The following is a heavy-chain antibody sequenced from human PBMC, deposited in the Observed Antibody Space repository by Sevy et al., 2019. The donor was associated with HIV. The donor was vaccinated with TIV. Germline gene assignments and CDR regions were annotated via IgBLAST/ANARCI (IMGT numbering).Heavy chain of an antibody. D-gene: IGHD6-13*01. CDR3: ASPGYSSSWYHTYYDYGMDV. CDR1: GFTVSSNY. J-gene: IGHJ6*02. CDR2: IYSGGST. Sequence: GGSLRLSCAASGFTVSSNYMSWVRQAPGKGLEWVSVIYSGGSTYYGDSVKDRFTISRDNPKNTRYLQMNSLRAEDTAVYYCASPGYSSSWYHTYYDYGMDVWGQGTTVTVSS. V-gene: IGHV3-53*01.